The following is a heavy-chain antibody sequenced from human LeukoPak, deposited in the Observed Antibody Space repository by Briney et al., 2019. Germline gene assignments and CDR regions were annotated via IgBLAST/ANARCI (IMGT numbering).Heavy chain of an antibody. V-gene: IGHV3-9*01. D-gene: IGHD3-22*01. CDR3: ARAATYYYDSSGYYPY. Sequence: GRSLRLSCAASGFTFDDYAMHWVRQAPGKGLEWVSGISWNSGSIGYADSVKGRFTISRDNAKNSLYLQMNSLRAEDTAVYYCARAATYYYDSSGYYPYWGQGTLVTVSS. CDR1: GFTFDDYA. J-gene: IGHJ4*02. CDR2: ISWNSGSI.